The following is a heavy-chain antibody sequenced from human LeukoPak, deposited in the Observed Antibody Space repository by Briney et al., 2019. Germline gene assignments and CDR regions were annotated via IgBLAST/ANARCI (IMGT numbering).Heavy chain of an antibody. Sequence: SETLSLTCAVYGGSFSGYYWSWIRQAPGKGLEWIGEINHSGSTNYNPSLKSRVTISVDTSKNQFSLKLNSVTSADTAVYYCAREWSAFDFWGQGTMVTVSS. CDR3: AREWSAFDF. J-gene: IGHJ3*01. V-gene: IGHV4-34*01. CDR2: INHSGST. CDR1: GGSFSGYY. D-gene: IGHD1-26*01.